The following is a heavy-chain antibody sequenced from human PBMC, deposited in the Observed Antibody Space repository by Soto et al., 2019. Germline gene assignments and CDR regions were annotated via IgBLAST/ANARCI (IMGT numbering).Heavy chain of an antibody. CDR3: ARDKGYGFGWSSSSGMDV. Sequence: ASVKVSCKPSGYTFSNFGLSWVRQASAQGLELMGWISGYNGNTNSAEKFQGIVTMTTDKSTSTAYREVRSTTSDDTAVYYCARDKGYGFGWSSSSGMDVWGRGTTVT. V-gene: IGHV1-18*01. J-gene: IGHJ6*02. D-gene: IGHD5-18*01. CDR1: GYTFSNFG. CDR2: ISGYNGNT.